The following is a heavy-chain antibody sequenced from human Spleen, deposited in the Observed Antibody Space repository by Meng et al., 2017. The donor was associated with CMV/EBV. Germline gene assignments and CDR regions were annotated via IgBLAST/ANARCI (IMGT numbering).Heavy chain of an antibody. Sequence: AASGYIFRGAAIHWVRQAPGKGLEWVGRIRTNPNNYAAEYAASVKGRFTISRDDSKKTAYLQMNSLKIEDSAMYFCTRLWSTGGFDPWGQGTLVTVSS. CDR3: TRLWSTGGFDP. CDR2: IRTNPNNYAA. D-gene: IGHD2-2*01. V-gene: IGHV3-73*01. J-gene: IGHJ5*02. CDR1: GYIFRGAA.